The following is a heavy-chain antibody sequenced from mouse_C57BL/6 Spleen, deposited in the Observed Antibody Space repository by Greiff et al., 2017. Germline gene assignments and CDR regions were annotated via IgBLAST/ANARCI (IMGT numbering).Heavy chain of an antibody. Sequence: EVQLQQSGPELVKPGDSVKISCKASGYSFTGYFMNWVMQSHGKSLEWIGRINPYNGDTFYNQKYKGKATLTVDKSSSTAHMELRSLTSEDSAVYYCARPGDGSSYHWFAYWGQGTLVTVSA. CDR2: INPYNGDT. D-gene: IGHD1-1*01. CDR1: GYSFTGYF. V-gene: IGHV1-20*01. CDR3: ARPGDGSSYHWFAY. J-gene: IGHJ3*01.